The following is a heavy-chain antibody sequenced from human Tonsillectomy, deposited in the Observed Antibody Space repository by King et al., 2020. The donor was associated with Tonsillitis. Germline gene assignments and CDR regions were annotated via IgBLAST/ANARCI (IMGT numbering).Heavy chain of an antibody. CDR1: GGSVSSINW. CDR3: ASSPTPYYFDF. Sequence: VQLQESGPRLVKPSGTPSLTCAVSGGSVSSINWWSWVRQPPGKGLEWIGEVFHSGRTTYNPSLESRVTISIDKSKNQFSLKLSSVTAADTAVYYCASSPTPYYFDFWGRGTLVTVSS. V-gene: IGHV4-4*02. CDR2: VFHSGRT. J-gene: IGHJ4*02. D-gene: IGHD6-6*01.